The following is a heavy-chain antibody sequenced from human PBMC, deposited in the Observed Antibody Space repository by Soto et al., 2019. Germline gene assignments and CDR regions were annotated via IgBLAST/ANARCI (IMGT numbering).Heavy chain of an antibody. CDR3: AREGSTGLLDY. J-gene: IGHJ4*02. V-gene: IGHV3-21*01. D-gene: IGHD3-10*01. CDR1: GCTFTVYT. Sequence: GGSLRLSCAASGCTFTVYTMNWVRQAPGKGLEWVSSIFSNSYYIYYADSLKGRFTISRDDAKNSLYLQLNNLRVEDTAVYYCAREGSTGLLDYWGPGALVTVSS. CDR2: IFSNSYYI.